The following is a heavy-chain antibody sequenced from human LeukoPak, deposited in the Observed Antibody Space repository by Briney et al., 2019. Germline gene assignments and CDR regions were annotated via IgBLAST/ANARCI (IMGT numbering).Heavy chain of an antibody. V-gene: IGHV3-23*01. CDR1: GLTFSKYP. Sequence: VRFLRLSCEAPGLTFSKYPMTWVHQYPRKGLEWVATITRGGDNTYYTDSVKGRFTISRDNFKDTLHLQMNSLSAEDTAIYFCARYFFDSSGRYFDYWGQGTLVTVSS. D-gene: IGHD3-22*01. J-gene: IGHJ4*02. CDR3: ARYFFDSSGRYFDY. CDR2: ITRGGDNT.